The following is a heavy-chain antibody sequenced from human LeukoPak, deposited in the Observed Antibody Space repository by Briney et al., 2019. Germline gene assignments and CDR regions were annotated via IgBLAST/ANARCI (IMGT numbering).Heavy chain of an antibody. D-gene: IGHD2-15*01. V-gene: IGHV3-23*01. CDR3: AKDGVVVAAYFFDY. Sequence: QTGGSLRLSCAASGFTFSSYAMSRVRQAPGKGLEWVSAISGSGGSTYYADSVKGRFTISRDNSKNTLYLQMNSLRAEDTAVYYCAKDGVVVAAYFFDYWGQGTLVTVSS. CDR2: ISGSGGST. J-gene: IGHJ4*02. CDR1: GFTFSSYA.